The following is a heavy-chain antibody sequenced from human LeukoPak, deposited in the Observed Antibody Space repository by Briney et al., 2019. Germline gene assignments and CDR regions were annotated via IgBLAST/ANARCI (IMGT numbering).Heavy chain of an antibody. V-gene: IGHV4-34*01. CDR3: ARAQALYYYYYYYMDV. Sequence: SETLSLTCAVYGGSFSGYYWSWLRQPPGKGLVWIGEINHSGSTNYNPSLKSRVTISVDTSKNQFSLKLSSVTAADTAVYYCARAQALYYYYYYYMDVWGKGTTVTVSS. CDR2: INHSGST. CDR1: GGSFSGYY. J-gene: IGHJ6*03.